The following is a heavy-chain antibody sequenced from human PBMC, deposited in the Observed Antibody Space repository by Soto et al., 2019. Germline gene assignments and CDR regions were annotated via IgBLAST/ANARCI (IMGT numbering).Heavy chain of an antibody. J-gene: IGHJ4*02. D-gene: IGHD3-10*01. CDR3: ARERGTMVRGVFYY. V-gene: IGHV3-11*06. CDR1: GFTFSDYY. Sequence: GGSLRLSCAASGFTFSDYYMSWIRQAPGKGLEWVSYISSSSSYTNYADSVKGRFTISRDNAKNSLYLQMNSLRAEDTAVYYCARERGTMVRGVFYYWGQGTLVTVSS. CDR2: ISSSSSYT.